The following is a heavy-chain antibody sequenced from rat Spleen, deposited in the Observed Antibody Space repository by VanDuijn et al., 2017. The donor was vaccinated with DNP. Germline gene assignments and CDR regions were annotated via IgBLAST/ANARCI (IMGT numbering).Heavy chain of an antibody. J-gene: IGHJ1*01. V-gene: IGHV5-31*01. CDR1: AFTFNNYW. D-gene: IGHD1-1*01. Sequence: EVQLVESGGDLVQPGRSLKLSCVVSAFTFNNYWMAWIRQVPGKGLEWVASITGSGGSTYYPDSVKGRFTISRDNAKNTLYLQMNSLRSEDTATYHCARGSTTVDYWNFDFWGPGTMVTVSS. CDR3: ARGSTTVDYWNFDF. CDR2: ITGSGGST.